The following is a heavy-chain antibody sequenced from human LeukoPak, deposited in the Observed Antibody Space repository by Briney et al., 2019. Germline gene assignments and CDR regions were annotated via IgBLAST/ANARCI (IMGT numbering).Heavy chain of an antibody. J-gene: IGHJ4*02. CDR1: GGSISTYY. D-gene: IGHD3-9*01. CDR2: IYSSGST. V-gene: IGHV4-59*08. CDR3: ARYISGSPNRGYFDN. Sequence: SETLSLTCTVSGGSISTYYWSWIRLPPGKGLEWIGYIYSSGSTNYNPSLKSRVTISVDTSKNQFSLKLSSVTAADTAVYYCARYISGSPNRGYFDNWGQGTPGTVSS.